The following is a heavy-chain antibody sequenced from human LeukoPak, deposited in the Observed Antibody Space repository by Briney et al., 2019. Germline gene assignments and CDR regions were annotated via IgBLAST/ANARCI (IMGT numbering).Heavy chain of an antibody. CDR3: ARMYYGSAFDI. D-gene: IGHD3-10*01. CDR2: INHSGST. V-gene: IGHV4-39*07. Sequence: SETLSLTCTVSGGSISSGGYYWSWIRQPPGKGLEWIGEINHSGSTNYNPSLKSRVTISVDTSKNQFSLKLSSVTAADTAVYYCARMYYGSAFDIWGQGTMVTVSS. CDR1: GGSISSGGYY. J-gene: IGHJ3*02.